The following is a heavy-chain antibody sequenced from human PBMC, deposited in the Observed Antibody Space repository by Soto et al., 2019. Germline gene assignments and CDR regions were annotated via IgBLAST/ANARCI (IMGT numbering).Heavy chain of an antibody. J-gene: IGHJ5*02. CDR1: GGSFSNYS. V-gene: IGHV1-69*13. D-gene: IGHD2-8*02. CDR3: ARGHLLAISGPPFDP. CDR2: IIPIFDSV. Sequence: SVKVSCKISGGSFSNYSLLWVRQAPGQGLEWMGGIIPIFDSVTCAQKFQARITITADESTNTAYMVLSSLRCDDTGIYCCARGHLLAISGPPFDPWGQGTLVTVSS.